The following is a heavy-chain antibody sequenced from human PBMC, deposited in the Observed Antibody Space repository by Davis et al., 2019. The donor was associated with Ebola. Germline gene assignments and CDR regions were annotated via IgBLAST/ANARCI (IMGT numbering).Heavy chain of an antibody. CDR1: GGSISSYY. CDR2: IYYSGST. Sequence: SETLSLTCTVSGGSISSYYWSWIRQPPGKGLEWIGYIYYSGSTNYNPSLKSRVTISVDTFKNQFSLTLSSVTAADTAVYYCARVTINTTGGGSWFDPWGQGILVTVSS. D-gene: IGHD1-26*01. J-gene: IGHJ5*02. V-gene: IGHV4-59*12. CDR3: ARVTINTTGGGSWFDP.